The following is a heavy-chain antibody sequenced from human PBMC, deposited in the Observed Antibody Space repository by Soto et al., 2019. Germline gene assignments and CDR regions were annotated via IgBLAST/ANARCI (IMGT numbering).Heavy chain of an antibody. D-gene: IGHD2-15*01. CDR3: AKDLGDCSGGSCYSHFDY. CDR2: VSARGGDT. CDR1: GFTFSSYA. J-gene: IGHJ4*02. Sequence: GGSLRLSCAASGFTFSSYAMNWVRQAPGKGLEWVAGVSARGGDTSYADSVKGRFTISRDNSKNTLYLQMNSLRAEDTAVYYCAKDLGDCSGGSCYSHFDYWGQGTLVTVSS. V-gene: IGHV3-23*01.